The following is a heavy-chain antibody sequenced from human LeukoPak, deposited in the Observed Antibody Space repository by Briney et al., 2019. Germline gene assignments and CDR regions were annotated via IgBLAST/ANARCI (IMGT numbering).Heavy chain of an antibody. D-gene: IGHD3-10*01. CDR3: TRGVLLWFGELLPSFDY. J-gene: IGHJ4*02. CDR2: IYYSGST. V-gene: IGHV4-59*08. Sequence: SETLSLTCTVSGGSISSYYWSWIRQPPGKGLEWIGYIYYSGSTYYNPSLKSRVTISVDTSKNQFSLKLSSVTAADTAVYYCTRGVLLWFGELLPSFDYWGQGTLVTVSS. CDR1: GGSISSYY.